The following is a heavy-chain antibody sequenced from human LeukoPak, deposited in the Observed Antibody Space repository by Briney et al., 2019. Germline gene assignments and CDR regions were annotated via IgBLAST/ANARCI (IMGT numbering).Heavy chain of an antibody. J-gene: IGHJ3*02. CDR2: IYSGGST. D-gene: IGHD5-24*01. V-gene: IGHV3-66*01. CDR3: ARDTILPRHDASDI. CDR1: GFTVSSNY. Sequence: GGSLRLSCAASGFTVSSNYMSWVRQAPGKGLEWVSVIYSGGSTYYADSVKGRFTISRDNSKNTLYLQMNSLRAEDTAVYYCARDTILPRHDASDIWGQGTMVTVSS.